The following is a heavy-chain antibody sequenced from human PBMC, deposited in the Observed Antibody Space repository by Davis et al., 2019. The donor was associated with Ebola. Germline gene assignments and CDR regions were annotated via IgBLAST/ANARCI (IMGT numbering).Heavy chain of an antibody. CDR3: ARRRITISP. D-gene: IGHD3-3*01. Sequence: MPGGSLRLSCTVSGGSISSRSYYWGCIRQPPGKGLEWIGSIYYSGSTYYNPSLKSRVTISVDTSKNQFSLKLSSVTAADTAVYYCARRRITISPWGQGTMVTVSS. V-gene: IGHV4-39*01. J-gene: IGHJ3*01. CDR2: IYYSGST. CDR1: GGSISSRSYY.